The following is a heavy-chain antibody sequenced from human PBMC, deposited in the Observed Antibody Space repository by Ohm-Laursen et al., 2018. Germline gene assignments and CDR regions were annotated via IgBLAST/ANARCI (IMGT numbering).Heavy chain of an antibody. D-gene: IGHD2-2*01. V-gene: IGHV2-70*11. CDR1: GFSLSTGGMC. CDR3: ARIQSTSCRDDY. Sequence: TQTLTLTSTFSGFSLSTGGMCVSWIRQPPGKALEWLARIDWDDAKYYNTSLKTRLTISKDTSKNQVVLTMTNMDPVDTATYYCARIQSTSCRDDYWGQGTLVTVSS. J-gene: IGHJ4*02. CDR2: IDWDDAK.